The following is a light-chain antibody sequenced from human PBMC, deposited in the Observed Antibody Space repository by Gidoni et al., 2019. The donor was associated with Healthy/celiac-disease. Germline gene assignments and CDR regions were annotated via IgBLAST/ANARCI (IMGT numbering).Light chain of an antibody. CDR3: MQALQTPWT. Sequence: DLVFTQSPLSLPVTTGEPSSISCRSSPSLLHSNGYNYLDWYLQKPVQSPQLLIYLGSNRASGVIERFSGSGSGTDSKTKISRGEEEDVGVYYCMQALQTPWTFGQXTKVEIK. CDR1: PSLLHSNGYNY. V-gene: IGKV2-28*01. CDR2: LGS. J-gene: IGKJ1*01.